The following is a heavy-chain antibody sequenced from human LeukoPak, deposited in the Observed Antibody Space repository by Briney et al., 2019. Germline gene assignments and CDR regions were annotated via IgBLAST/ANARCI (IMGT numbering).Heavy chain of an antibody. J-gene: IGHJ4*02. CDR1: GDSISSGGFY. Sequence: PSETLSLTCLVSGDSISSGGFYWSWIRQPPGKGLEWIGYIYHSGSTYYNPSLKSRVTISVDRSKNQFSLNLSSVTAADTAVYYCAREGQLFRGYFDFWGQGTLVTVSS. V-gene: IGHV4-30-2*01. D-gene: IGHD6-13*01. CDR2: IYHSGST. CDR3: AREGQLFRGYFDF.